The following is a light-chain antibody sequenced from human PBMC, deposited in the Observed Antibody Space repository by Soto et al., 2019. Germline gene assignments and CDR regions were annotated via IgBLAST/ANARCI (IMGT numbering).Light chain of an antibody. Sequence: EIVLTQSPGTLSLYPGERATRSCRASQSVSNNYLAWYQQKPGQAPGLLIYDASNRATGIPARFSGSGSGTDFTLTISSLEPEDFAVYYCQQRSNWPPITVGQVTRLEIK. CDR1: QSVSNNY. CDR2: DAS. CDR3: QQRSNWPPIT. J-gene: IGKJ5*01. V-gene: IGKV3-11*01.